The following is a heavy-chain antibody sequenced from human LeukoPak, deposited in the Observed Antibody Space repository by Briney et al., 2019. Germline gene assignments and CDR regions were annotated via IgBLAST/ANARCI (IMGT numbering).Heavy chain of an antibody. CDR2: IYYSGST. CDR1: GGSISSDY. V-gene: IGHV4-59*01. CDR3: ASGSRHGYNSLYYFDY. J-gene: IGHJ4*02. D-gene: IGHD5-24*01. Sequence: SETLSLTCTVSGGSISSDYWSWIRQPPGKGLEWIGYIYYSGSTNYNPSLKSRVTISVDTSKNQFSLKLSSVTAADTAVYYCASGSRHGYNSLYYFDYWGQGTLVTVSS.